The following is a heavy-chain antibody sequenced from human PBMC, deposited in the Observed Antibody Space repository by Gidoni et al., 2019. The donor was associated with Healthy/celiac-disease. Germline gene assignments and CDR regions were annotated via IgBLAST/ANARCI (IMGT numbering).Heavy chain of an antibody. J-gene: IGHJ6*02. CDR3: ARDLGAVAGYYSYGMDV. CDR1: GFTCSSYE. D-gene: IGHD6-19*01. CDR2: IGSGGSTI. V-gene: IGHV3-48*03. Sequence: EVQLVESGGGVVQPGGSLRLSCAASGFTCSSYEMNCVRQAPGKGREWVSYIGSGGSTIYYAASVKGRFTISRDNANNSLYLQMPSLRAADTAVYYCARDLGAVAGYYSYGMDVWGQGTTVTVSS.